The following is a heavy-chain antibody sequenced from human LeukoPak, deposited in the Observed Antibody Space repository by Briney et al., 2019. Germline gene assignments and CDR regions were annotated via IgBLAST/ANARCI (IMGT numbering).Heavy chain of an antibody. Sequence: SKTLSLTCTVSGGSINSYYWSWIRQPPGKGLEWIGYIYYTGGETNYNPSLKSRLTISVDTSKNQFSLMLTSVTAADTAVYYCARQPGGTAAFDIWAQGTMVTVSS. CDR3: ARQPGGTAAFDI. CDR1: GGSINSYY. V-gene: IGHV4-59*08. CDR2: IYYTGGET. D-gene: IGHD1-14*01. J-gene: IGHJ3*02.